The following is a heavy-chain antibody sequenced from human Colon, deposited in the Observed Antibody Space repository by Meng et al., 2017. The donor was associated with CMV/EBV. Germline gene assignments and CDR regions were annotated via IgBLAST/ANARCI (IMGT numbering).Heavy chain of an antibody. CDR1: GFTFSSYW. D-gene: IGHD3-3*01. CDR3: ATDPYDLWSGYPTYYFDY. J-gene: IGHJ4*02. CDR2: INTDGSRT. Sequence: GGSLRLSCAASGFTFSSYWMHWVRHAPGKGLVWVSRINTDGSRTNYADSVKGRFTRSRDNAKNTLYLHMSSLRAEDTAVYYCATDPYDLWSGYPTYYFDYWGQGALVTVSS. V-gene: IGHV3-74*01.